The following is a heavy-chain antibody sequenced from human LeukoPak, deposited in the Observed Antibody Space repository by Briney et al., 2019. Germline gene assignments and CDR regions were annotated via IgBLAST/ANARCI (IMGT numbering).Heavy chain of an antibody. CDR1: GGSFSGYY. CDR2: INHSGST. D-gene: IGHD4-17*01. Sequence: PSETLSLTCAVYGGSFSGYYWNWIRQPPGRGLEWIGEINHSGSTNYNPSLKSRVTISVDTSKNQFSLKLSSVTAADTAVYYCARIGALSTVTPDYWGQGTLVTVSS. CDR3: ARIGALSTVTPDY. J-gene: IGHJ4*02. V-gene: IGHV4-34*01.